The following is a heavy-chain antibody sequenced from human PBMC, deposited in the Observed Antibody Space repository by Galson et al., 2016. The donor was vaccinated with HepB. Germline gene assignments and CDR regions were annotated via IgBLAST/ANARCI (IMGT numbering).Heavy chain of an antibody. J-gene: IGHJ6*02. Sequence: SLRLSCAASGFTFSTYWMHWVRQAPGKGLVWVSRINPDGRSTAYADSVKGRFTTSRDNAKKPLYLQMNSLRAEDTAVYYCARAPDCGGGSCQGDYYYGMDVWGQGATVTVSS. V-gene: IGHV3-74*01. CDR1: GFTFSTYW. D-gene: IGHD2-15*01. CDR3: ARAPDCGGGSCQGDYYYGMDV. CDR2: INPDGRST.